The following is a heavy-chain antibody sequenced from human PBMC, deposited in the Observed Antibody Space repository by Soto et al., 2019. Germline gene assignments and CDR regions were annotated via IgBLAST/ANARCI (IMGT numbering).Heavy chain of an antibody. CDR1: GFTFSNYW. D-gene: IGHD2-15*01. CDR2: IKQDGSAK. Sequence: GGSLRLSCAASGFTFSNYWMTWVRQAPGKGLEWVANIKQDGSAKYYVDSVKGRFTISRDNAKNSLYLQMNSLRAEDTAVYYCARGCSGGSCYSIWFDYWGQGTQVTVSS. V-gene: IGHV3-7*03. J-gene: IGHJ4*02. CDR3: ARGCSGGSCYSIWFDY.